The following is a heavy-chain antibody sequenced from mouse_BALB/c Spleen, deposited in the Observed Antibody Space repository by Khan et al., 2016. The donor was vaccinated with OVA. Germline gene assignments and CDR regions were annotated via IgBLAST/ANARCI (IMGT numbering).Heavy chain of an antibody. V-gene: IGHV2-6-1*01. CDR3: ARHGDYGNDGPCFDV. CDR1: GFSLTSYG. J-gene: IGHJ1*01. Sequence: QVQLKQSGPGLVAPSQSLSITCTISGFSLTSYGVHWVRQPPGKGLEWLVVIWSDGHTTYNSALKSRLSISKDNSKSQVFLKMNSLQTDDTAMYYWARHGDYGNDGPCFDVWGAGTTVTVSS. CDR2: IWSDGHT. D-gene: IGHD2-2*01.